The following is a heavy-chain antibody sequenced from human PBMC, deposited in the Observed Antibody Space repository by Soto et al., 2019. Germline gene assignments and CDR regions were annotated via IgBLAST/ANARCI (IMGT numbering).Heavy chain of an antibody. Sequence: QVQLVESGAEVKKPGASVKVSCKASGYTFNSFDINWVRQATGQGPEWMGRMSPNSGDTDYAERFQGRVSMTRDTSINTAYMELNSLTSEDTAIYYCARGGRYRLPKKGYYHYYYMDVWGKGTTVTVSS. CDR3: ARGGRYRLPKKGYYHYYYMDV. CDR1: GYTFNSFD. J-gene: IGHJ6*03. D-gene: IGHD2-2*01. V-gene: IGHV1-8*01. CDR2: MSPNSGDT.